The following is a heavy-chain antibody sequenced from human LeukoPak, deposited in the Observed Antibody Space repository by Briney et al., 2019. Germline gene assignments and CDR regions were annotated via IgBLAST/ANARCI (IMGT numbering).Heavy chain of an antibody. Sequence: GGSLRLSCVASGFTFSESWMTWVRQAPGKGLEWVSFISDGGRPLHYADSVKGRFTISRDNAKNSLYLQMNSLRDEDTAVYFCARRYCTPSSCYSDYWGQGALVTVSS. V-gene: IGHV3-11*01. CDR1: GFTFSESW. D-gene: IGHD2-8*01. J-gene: IGHJ4*02. CDR2: ISDGGRPL. CDR3: ARRYCTPSSCYSDY.